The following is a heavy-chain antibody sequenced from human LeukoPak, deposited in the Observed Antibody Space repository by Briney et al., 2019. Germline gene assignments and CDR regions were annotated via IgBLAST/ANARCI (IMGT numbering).Heavy chain of an antibody. CDR1: GFAFTSNF. J-gene: IGHJ6*02. CDR3: TKGLARYQLPTYDYYAMDV. V-gene: IGHV3-53*05. Sequence: GGSLRLSCAISGFAFTSNFVSWVRQAPGKGLEWVSVIYGAGSIYCADSVSGRFTTSRDISKNTLYLQMSSLRTEDTAVYYCTKGLARYQLPTYDYYAMDVWGPGTTVTVSS. CDR2: IYGAGSI. D-gene: IGHD2-2*01.